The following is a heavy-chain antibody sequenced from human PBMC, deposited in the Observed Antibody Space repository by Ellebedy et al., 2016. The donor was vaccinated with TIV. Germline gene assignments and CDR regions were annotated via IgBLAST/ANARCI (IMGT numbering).Heavy chain of an antibody. V-gene: IGHV6-1*01. CDR3: AREGVTMVRGVIYSYYGMDV. Sequence: SETLSLTXAISGDRVSSNSATWNWIRQSPSRGLEWLGRTYYKSKWYNDYALSVKSRITINPDTSTNRFSLLLKAVTPEDTAIYYCAREGVTMVRGVIYSYYGMDVWGQGTTVTVSS. J-gene: IGHJ6*02. D-gene: IGHD3-10*01. CDR2: TYYKSKWYN. CDR1: GDRVSSNSAT.